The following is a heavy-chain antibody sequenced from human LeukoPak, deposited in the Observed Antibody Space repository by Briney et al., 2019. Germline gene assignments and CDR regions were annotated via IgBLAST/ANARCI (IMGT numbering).Heavy chain of an antibody. J-gene: IGHJ3*02. V-gene: IGHV1-46*01. CDR1: GYTFTSYY. CDR2: INPSGGST. Sequence: ASVKVSCKASGYTFTSYYMHWVRQAPGQGLEWMGIINPSGGSTSYAQKFQGRVTMTRDTSTSTVYMELSSLRSEDTAVYYSARVLLWFGGNRGAFDIWGQGTMVTVSS. CDR3: ARVLLWFGGNRGAFDI. D-gene: IGHD3-10*01.